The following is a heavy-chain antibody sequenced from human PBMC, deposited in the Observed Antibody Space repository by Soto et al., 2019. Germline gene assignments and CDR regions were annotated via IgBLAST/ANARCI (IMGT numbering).Heavy chain of an antibody. J-gene: IGHJ4*02. V-gene: IGHV3-48*02. Sequence: EVQLVESGGGLVQPGESLRLSCTASGITCSSYSMNWVRQAPGKGLEWLSYISSSKTTYADSVKGRFTISRDNAKNSVYLQMNSLRDEDTAVYYCVGDQDVHTPMVHGNYWGRGTRVTVSS. D-gene: IGHD5-18*01. CDR2: ISSSKTT. CDR1: GITCSSYS. CDR3: VGDQDVHTPMVHGNY.